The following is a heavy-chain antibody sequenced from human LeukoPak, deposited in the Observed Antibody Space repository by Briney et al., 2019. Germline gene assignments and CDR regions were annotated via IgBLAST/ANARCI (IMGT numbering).Heavy chain of an antibody. CDR1: GYTVTSYG. V-gene: IGHV1-18*01. D-gene: IGHD1-26*01. CDR2: ISAYNGNT. J-gene: IGHJ4*02. CDR3: ARSRATLKIDGYDY. Sequence: ASVKVSCKASGYTVTSYGISWVRQAPGQGLEWMGWISAYNGNTVYAQKLQGRVTMTRDTSTSTAYMELRSLRSDDTAVYYCARSRATLKIDGYDYWGQGTLVTVSS.